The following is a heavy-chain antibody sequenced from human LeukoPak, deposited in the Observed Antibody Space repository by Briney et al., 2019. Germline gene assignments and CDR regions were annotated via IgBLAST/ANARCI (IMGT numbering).Heavy chain of an antibody. CDR3: AKAPIRYCSGGSCYLDY. Sequence: GGSLRLSCAASGFTFSSYGMHWVRQAPGKGLEWVAFIRYDGSNKYYADSVKGRFTISRDNSKNTLYLQMNSLRAEDTAVYYCAKAPIRYCSGGSCYLDYWGQGTLVTVSS. V-gene: IGHV3-30*02. D-gene: IGHD2-15*01. CDR1: GFTFSSYG. J-gene: IGHJ4*02. CDR2: IRYDGSNK.